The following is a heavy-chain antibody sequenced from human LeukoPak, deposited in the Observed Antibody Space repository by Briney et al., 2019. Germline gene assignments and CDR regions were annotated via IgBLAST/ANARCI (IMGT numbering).Heavy chain of an antibody. D-gene: IGHD1-26*01. V-gene: IGHV4-30-4*07. CDR3: ARVRQWEILGAFDL. Sequence: KPSETLSLTCAVSGASVTHGGFSWTWVRQPPGKRLEWLALISYSGSAHYTLSLKSRLSISVDTSKNQFSLKLTSVTAADTAVYYCARVRQWEILGAFDLWGQGTTVTVSS. J-gene: IGHJ3*01. CDR1: GASVTHGGFS. CDR2: ISYSGSA.